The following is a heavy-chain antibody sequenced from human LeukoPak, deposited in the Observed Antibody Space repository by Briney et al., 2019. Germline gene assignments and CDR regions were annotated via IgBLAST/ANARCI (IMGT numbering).Heavy chain of an antibody. J-gene: IGHJ4*02. V-gene: IGHV3-74*01. Sequence: GGSLRLSCAASGLTFSSYWMHWVRQAPGKGLVWVSRINSDGSSTSYADSVKGRFTISRDNAKNTLYLQMNSLRAEDTAVYYCARASSTITWNYWGQGTLVTVSS. CDR2: INSDGSST. CDR3: ARASSTITWNY. D-gene: IGHD5-24*01. CDR1: GLTFSSYW.